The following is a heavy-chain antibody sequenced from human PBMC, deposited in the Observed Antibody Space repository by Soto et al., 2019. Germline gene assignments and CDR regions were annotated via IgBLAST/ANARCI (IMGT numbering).Heavy chain of an antibody. J-gene: IGHJ5*02. CDR3: AREGRSGWNGLNWFDP. V-gene: IGHV3-48*01. Sequence: EVQLVESGGGLVQPGGSLRLSCAASGFTFSSYSMNWVRQAPGKGLEWVSYISSSSSTIYYADSVKGRFTISRDNAKNXLYLQMNSRRAEDTAVYYCAREGRSGWNGLNWFDPWGQGTLVTVSS. CDR1: GFTFSSYS. D-gene: IGHD6-19*01. CDR2: ISSSSSTI.